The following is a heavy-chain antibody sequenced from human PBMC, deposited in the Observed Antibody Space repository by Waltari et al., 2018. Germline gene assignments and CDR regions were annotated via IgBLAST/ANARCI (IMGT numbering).Heavy chain of an antibody. Sequence: EVQLVESGGGLVQPGGSLRLSCAASGFTVSSNYMSWVRQAPGKGLEWVSVIYSGGSTYYADSVKGRFTSSRDNSKNTLYLQMNSLRAEDTAVYYCARDRGLAGPAFDIWGQGTMVIVSS. CDR3: ARDRGLAGPAFDI. V-gene: IGHV3-66*01. J-gene: IGHJ3*02. CDR2: IYSGGST. CDR1: GFTVSSNY. D-gene: IGHD2-15*01.